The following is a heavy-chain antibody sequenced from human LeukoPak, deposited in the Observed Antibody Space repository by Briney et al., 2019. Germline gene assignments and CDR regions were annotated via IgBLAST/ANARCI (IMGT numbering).Heavy chain of an antibody. D-gene: IGHD2-2*01. CDR2: INHSGST. CDR3: ARGDIVVIPAAQYYYYYMDV. Sequence: SETLSLTCAVYGGSFSDYYRSWIRQPPGKGLEWIGEINHSGSTNYNPSLKSRVTISVDTSKNQFSLKLSSATAADTAVYYCARGDIVVIPAAQYYYYYMDVWGKGTTVTVSS. V-gene: IGHV4-34*01. J-gene: IGHJ6*03. CDR1: GGSFSDYY.